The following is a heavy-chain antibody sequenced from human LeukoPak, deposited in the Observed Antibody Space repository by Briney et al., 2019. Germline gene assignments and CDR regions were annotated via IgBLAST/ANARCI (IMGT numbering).Heavy chain of an antibody. D-gene: IGHD2-15*01. CDR2: ISGSGGST. Sequence: TGGSLRLSCAASGFTFSSYAMSWVRQAPGKGLEWVSAISGSGGSTYYADSVKGRFTISRDNSKNTLYLQMNSLRAEDTAVYYCARDLGLGYCSGGSCYSAYFDYWGQGTLVTVSS. CDR1: GFTFSSYA. J-gene: IGHJ4*02. CDR3: ARDLGLGYCSGGSCYSAYFDY. V-gene: IGHV3-23*01.